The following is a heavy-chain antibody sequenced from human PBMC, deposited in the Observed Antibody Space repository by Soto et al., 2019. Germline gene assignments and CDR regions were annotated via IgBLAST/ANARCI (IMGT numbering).Heavy chain of an antibody. J-gene: IGHJ3*02. V-gene: IGHV1-8*01. CDR1: GYTFTSYD. CDR2: MNPNSGNT. CDR3: ARGGLPEYCSSTSCYYAFDI. D-gene: IGHD2-2*01. Sequence: GASVKVSCKASGYTFTSYDINWVRQATGQGLEWMGWMNPNSGNTGYAQKFQGRVTMTRNTSISTAYMELSSLRSEDTAVYYCARGGLPEYCSSTSCYYAFDIWGKGTMVPVSS.